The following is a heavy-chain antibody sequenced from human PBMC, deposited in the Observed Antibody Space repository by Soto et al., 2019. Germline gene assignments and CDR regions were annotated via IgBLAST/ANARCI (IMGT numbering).Heavy chain of an antibody. CDR3: AKDGPYGSGSYYNYFDY. D-gene: IGHD3-10*01. V-gene: IGHV3-9*01. J-gene: IGHJ4*02. Sequence: GGSLRLSCAASGFTFDDYAMHWVRQAPGKGLEWVSGISWNSGSIGYADSVKGRFTISRDNAKNSLYLQMNSLRAEDTALYYCAKDGPYGSGSYYNYFDYWGQGTLVTVPQ. CDR1: GFTFDDYA. CDR2: ISWNSGSI.